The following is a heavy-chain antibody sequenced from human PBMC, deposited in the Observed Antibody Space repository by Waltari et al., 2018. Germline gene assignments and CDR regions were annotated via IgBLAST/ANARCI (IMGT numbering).Heavy chain of an antibody. J-gene: IGHJ4*02. Sequence: QVQLVQSGAEVKKPGSSVKVSCKASGGPFSSYTISWVRQAPGQGLEWMGRIIPIRGIANYAQKFQGRVTITADKSTSTAYMELSSLRSEDTAVYYCASGPFYYDSSGPFDYWGQGTLVTVSS. CDR1: GGPFSSYT. V-gene: IGHV1-69*02. CDR3: ASGPFYYDSSGPFDY. D-gene: IGHD3-22*01. CDR2: IIPIRGIA.